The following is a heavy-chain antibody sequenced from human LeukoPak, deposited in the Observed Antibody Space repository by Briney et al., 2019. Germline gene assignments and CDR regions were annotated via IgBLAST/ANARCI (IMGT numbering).Heavy chain of an antibody. V-gene: IGHV4-31*03. CDR1: GGSISSGGYS. J-gene: IGHJ4*02. Sequence: PSQTLSLTCTVSGGSISSGGYSWSWIRQHPGKGLEWIGYIYYSGSTYYNPSLKSRVTISVDTPKNQFSLKLSSVTAADTAVYYCARERSWGSSDDFDYWGQGTLVTVSS. CDR2: IYYSGST. CDR3: ARERSWGSSDDFDY. D-gene: IGHD7-27*01.